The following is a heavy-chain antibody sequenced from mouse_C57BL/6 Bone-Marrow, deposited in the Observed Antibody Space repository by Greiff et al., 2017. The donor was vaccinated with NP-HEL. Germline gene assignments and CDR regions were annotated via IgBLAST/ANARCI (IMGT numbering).Heavy chain of an antibody. D-gene: IGHD3-2*02. CDR3: AREEEGTAQAPFDY. Sequence: QVQLQQPGAELVMPGASVKLSCKASGYTFTSYWMHWVKQRPGQGLEWIGEIDPSDSYTNYNQKFKGKSTLTVDKSSSTAYMQLSSLTSAASADYYSAREEEGTAQAPFDYWGQGTTLTVSS. CDR1: GYTFTSYW. J-gene: IGHJ2*01. CDR2: IDPSDSYT. V-gene: IGHV1-69*01.